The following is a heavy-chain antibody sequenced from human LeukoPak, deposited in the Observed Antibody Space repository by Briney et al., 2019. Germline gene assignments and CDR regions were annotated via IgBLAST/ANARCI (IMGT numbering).Heavy chain of an antibody. V-gene: IGHV1-46*01. Sequence: ASVKVSCKASGYTFTGYYMHWVRQAPGQGLEWMGIINPSGGSTSYAQKFQGRVTVTRDTSTSTVYMELSSLRSEDTAVYYCARDPDTAMFDYWGQGTLVTVSS. J-gene: IGHJ4*02. CDR1: GYTFTGYY. CDR2: INPSGGST. CDR3: ARDPDTAMFDY. D-gene: IGHD5-18*01.